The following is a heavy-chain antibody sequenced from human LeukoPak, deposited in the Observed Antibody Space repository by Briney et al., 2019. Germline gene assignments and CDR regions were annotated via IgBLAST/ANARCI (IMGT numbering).Heavy chain of an antibody. V-gene: IGHV3-11*01. J-gene: IGHJ4*02. CDR2: ISSSGSTI. CDR3: ARGEIDSGYDSYYFDY. D-gene: IGHD5-12*01. Sequence: GGSLRLSCAASGFTFSDYYMSWIRQAPGKGLEWVSYISSSGSTIYYADSVKGRFTISRDNAKNSLYLQMNSLRAEDTAVYYCARGEIDSGYDSYYFDYWGQGTLVTVSS. CDR1: GFTFSDYY.